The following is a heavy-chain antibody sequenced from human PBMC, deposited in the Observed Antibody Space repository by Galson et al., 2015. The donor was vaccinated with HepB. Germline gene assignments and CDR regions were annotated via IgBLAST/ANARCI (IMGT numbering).Heavy chain of an antibody. Sequence: SLRLSCAASGFIFNSYSMKWVRQAPGKGLEWVSSISSSSSYIDYADSVKGRFTISRDNAKSSLYLQMNSLRAEDTAVYYCAVDYDFWTAYYTGRTTYWGQGTLVAVSS. J-gene: IGHJ4*02. D-gene: IGHD3-3*01. CDR3: AVDYDFWTAYYTGRTTY. V-gene: IGHV3-21*01. CDR1: GFIFNSYS. CDR2: ISSSSSYI.